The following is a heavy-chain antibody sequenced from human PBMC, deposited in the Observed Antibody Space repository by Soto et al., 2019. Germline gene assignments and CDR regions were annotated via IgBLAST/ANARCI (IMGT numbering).Heavy chain of an antibody. CDR1: GYTFTSYG. CDR2: ISAYNGNT. Sequence: ASVKVSCKASGYTFTSYGISWVRQAPGQGLEWMGWISAYNGNTNYAQKLQGRVTMTTDTSTSTAYMELRSLRSDDTAVYYCARDPSGLVAGTGGHFDYWGQGTLVTVSS. D-gene: IGHD6-19*01. J-gene: IGHJ4*02. V-gene: IGHV1-18*01. CDR3: ARDPSGLVAGTGGHFDY.